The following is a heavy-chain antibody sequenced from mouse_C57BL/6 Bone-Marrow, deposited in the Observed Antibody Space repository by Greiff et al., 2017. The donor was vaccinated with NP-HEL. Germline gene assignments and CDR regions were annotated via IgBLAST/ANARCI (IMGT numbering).Heavy chain of an antibody. CDR1: EYEFPSHD. V-gene: IGHV5-2*01. D-gene: IGHD4-1*01. CDR3: ARQGAGTLRYFDV. J-gene: IGHJ1*03. CDR2: INSDGGST. Sequence: EVKLVESGGGLVQPGESLKLSCESNEYEFPSHDMSWVRKTPEKRLELVAAINSDGGSTYYPDTMERRFIISRDNTKKTLYLQMSSRRSEDTALYYCARQGAGTLRYFDVWGTGTTVTVSS.